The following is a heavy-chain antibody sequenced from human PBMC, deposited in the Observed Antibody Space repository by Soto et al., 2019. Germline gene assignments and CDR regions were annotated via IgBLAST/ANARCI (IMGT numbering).Heavy chain of an antibody. V-gene: IGHV1-69*12. Sequence: QVQLVQSGAEVKKPGSSVKVSCKASGGTFSSYAISWVRQAPGQGLEWMGGIIPIFGTPNYAQKFQGSVTITADESTRTAYMELSSLRSEDTALDYCASSRRDYYYYGMDVWGQGTTVTVSS. J-gene: IGHJ6*02. CDR3: ASSRRDYYYYGMDV. CDR2: IIPIFGTP. CDR1: GGTFSSYA. D-gene: IGHD6-13*01.